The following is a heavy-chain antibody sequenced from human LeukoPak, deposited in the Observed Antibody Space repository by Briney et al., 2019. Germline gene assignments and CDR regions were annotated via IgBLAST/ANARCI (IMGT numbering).Heavy chain of an antibody. V-gene: IGHV3-23*01. Sequence: PGGSLRLSCSASGFIFRHYAVNWVRQSPGKRLEWVSGISGSGDSTYYADSVKGRFTVSRDNSKNTLYLQMNSLTAADTAVYFCAKALGDWPTTLDYWGQGTLVTVSS. CDR3: AKALGDWPTTLDY. D-gene: IGHD3-16*01. CDR2: ISGSGDST. CDR1: GFIFRHYA. J-gene: IGHJ4*02.